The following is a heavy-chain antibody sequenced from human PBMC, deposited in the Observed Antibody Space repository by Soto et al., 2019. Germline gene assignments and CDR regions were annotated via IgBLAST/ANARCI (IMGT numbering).Heavy chain of an antibody. CDR1: GGSISSYY. CDR3: ARVWGGAFDI. D-gene: IGHD3-10*01. CDR2: IYYSGST. Sequence: QVQLQESGPGLVKPSETLSLTCTVSGGSISSYYWSWIRQPPGKGLEWIGYIYYSGSTNYNPSLKSRVTISVDTSKNQCSLKLSSVTAADTAVYYCARVWGGAFDIWGQGTRVTVSS. J-gene: IGHJ3*02. V-gene: IGHV4-59*01.